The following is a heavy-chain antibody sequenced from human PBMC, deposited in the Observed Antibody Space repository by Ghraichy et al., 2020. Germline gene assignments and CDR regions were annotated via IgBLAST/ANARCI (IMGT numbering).Heavy chain of an antibody. J-gene: IGHJ4*02. V-gene: IGHV1-3*01. D-gene: IGHD3-22*01. Sequence: ASVKVSCKASGDTFTNYVVFWVRQAPGQRLEWMGWISAGNGNTKYSQRFQGRVTITRDTSASAAYMELSSLRSEDTAVYYCASGYDSSGYYSFRYWGQGTQVTVSS. CDR1: GDTFTNYV. CDR3: ASGYDSSGYYSFRY. CDR2: ISAGNGNT.